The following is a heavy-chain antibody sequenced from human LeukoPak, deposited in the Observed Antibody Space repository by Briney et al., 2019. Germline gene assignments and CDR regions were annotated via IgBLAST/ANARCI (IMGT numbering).Heavy chain of an antibody. Sequence: SETLSLTCTVSGGSISSSSYYWSWIRQPAGKGLEWIGRIYTSGSTNYNPSLKSRVTISVDTSKNQFSLKLSSVTAADTAMYYCARHIGGVDYYWGQGALVTVSS. CDR1: GGSISSSSYY. CDR2: IYTSGST. J-gene: IGHJ4*02. CDR3: ARHIGGVDYY. D-gene: IGHD2-8*01. V-gene: IGHV4-61*02.